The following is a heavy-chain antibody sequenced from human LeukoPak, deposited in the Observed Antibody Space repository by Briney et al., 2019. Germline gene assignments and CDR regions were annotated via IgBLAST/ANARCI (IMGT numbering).Heavy chain of an antibody. CDR1: GFTFSSYG. CDR2: IWYDGSNK. CDR3: AKETSYNWFDP. V-gene: IGHV3-33*06. J-gene: IGHJ5*02. Sequence: PGGSLRLSCAASGFTFSSYGMHWVRQAPGKGLEWVAVIWYDGSNKYYADSVKGRFTISRDNSKNTLYLQMNSLSAEDTAVYYCAKETSYNWFDPWGQGTLVTVSS. D-gene: IGHD6-6*01.